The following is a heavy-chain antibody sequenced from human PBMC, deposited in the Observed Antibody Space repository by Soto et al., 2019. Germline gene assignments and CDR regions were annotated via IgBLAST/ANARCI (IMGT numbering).Heavy chain of an antibody. CDR3: ARGLLVAANWFDP. Sequence: EMLLVESGGELVQPGGSLRLSCAASGFSFSSHWMNWVRQSPGKGPEWVANINQDGRITRYVDSVKGRFTISRDNSKNSLYLEMNILRAEDTAVYFCARGLLVAANWFDPWGQGTLVTVSS. J-gene: IGHJ5*02. V-gene: IGHV3-7*05. CDR1: GFSFSSHW. D-gene: IGHD2-15*01. CDR2: INQDGRIT.